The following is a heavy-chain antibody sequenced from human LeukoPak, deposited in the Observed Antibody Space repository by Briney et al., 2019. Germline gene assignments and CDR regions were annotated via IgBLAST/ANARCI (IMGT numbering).Heavy chain of an antibody. CDR3: ARDLQQLIPTYYYYGMDV. CDR2: IYSGGST. D-gene: IGHD6-13*01. J-gene: IGHJ6*02. Sequence: GGSLRLSCAASGFTVSSNYMSWVRQAPGKGLEWVSVIYSGGSTYYADSVKGRFTISRDNSKNTLYLQMNSLRAEDTAVYYCARDLQQLIPTYYYYGMDVWGQGTTVTVSS. V-gene: IGHV3-66*01. CDR1: GFTVSSNY.